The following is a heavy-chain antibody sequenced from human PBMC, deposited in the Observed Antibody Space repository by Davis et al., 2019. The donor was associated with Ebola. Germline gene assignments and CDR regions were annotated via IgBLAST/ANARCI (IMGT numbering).Heavy chain of an antibody. CDR2: INPGGGST. Sequence: AASLQVSCNASAYTFTSYYMHWVRQAPGQGLEWMGIINPGGGSTSYAQKFQGRVTMTRDTSTSTVYMELSSLRSEDTAVYYCARAIYYYDSSGYSDYWGQGTLVTVSS. CDR3: ARAIYYYDSSGYSDY. J-gene: IGHJ4*02. V-gene: IGHV1-46*01. CDR1: AYTFTSYY. D-gene: IGHD3-22*01.